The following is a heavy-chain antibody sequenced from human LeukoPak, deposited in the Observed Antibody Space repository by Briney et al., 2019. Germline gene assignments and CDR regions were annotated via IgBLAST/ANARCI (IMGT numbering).Heavy chain of an antibody. CDR1: GDSISSSYY. D-gene: IGHD6-13*01. J-gene: IGHJ4*02. CDR3: ARDAGYYFDF. Sequence: SQTLSLTCTVSGDSISSSYYWSWFRQLPGKGLEWIGFIYHSGKTYYNPSHKSRFTISIDTSKNQFSLKVSSVTAADTAVYYCARDAGYYFDFRGQGTLVTVSS. V-gene: IGHV4-31*03. CDR2: IYHSGKT.